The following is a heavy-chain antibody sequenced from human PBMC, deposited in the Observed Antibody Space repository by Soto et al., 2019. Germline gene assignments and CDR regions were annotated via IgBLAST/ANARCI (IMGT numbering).Heavy chain of an antibody. Sequence: EVQLLESGGGLVQPGGSLRLSCAASGFTFSSHAMSWVRQAPGKGLEWVSAISGSGGTTYYADSVKGRFTISRDNSKNTLYLQMNTLRAADTAVYYCAEQHDSSGYYPGYWGQGTLVTVSS. CDR3: AEQHDSSGYYPGY. D-gene: IGHD3-22*01. CDR2: ISGSGGTT. J-gene: IGHJ4*02. V-gene: IGHV3-23*01. CDR1: GFTFSSHA.